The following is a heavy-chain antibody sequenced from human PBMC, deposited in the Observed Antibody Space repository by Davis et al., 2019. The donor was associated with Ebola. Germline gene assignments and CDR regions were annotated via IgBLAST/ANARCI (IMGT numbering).Heavy chain of an antibody. D-gene: IGHD4-11*01. V-gene: IGHV4-34*01. CDR2: INHSGST. CDR1: GGSFSGYY. CDR3: ARAATVGAWFDP. J-gene: IGHJ5*02. Sequence: GSLRLSCAVYGGSFSGYYWSWIRQPPGKGLEWIGEINHSGSTNYNPSLKSRVTISVDTSKNQFSLKLSSVTAADTADCARAATVGAWFDPWGQGTLVTVSS.